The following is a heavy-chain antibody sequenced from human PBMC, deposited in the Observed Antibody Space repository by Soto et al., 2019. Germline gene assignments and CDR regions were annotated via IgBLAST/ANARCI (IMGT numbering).Heavy chain of an antibody. Sequence: GASVKVSCKASGCTFSSYAISWVRQAPEQGLEWMGGIIPIFGTANYAQKFQGRVTITADESTSTAYMELSSLRSEDTAVYYCARDSDFCSGGSCYLPWFDPWGQGTLVTVSS. V-gene: IGHV1-69*13. CDR2: IIPIFGTA. CDR1: GCTFSSYA. CDR3: ARDSDFCSGGSCYLPWFDP. D-gene: IGHD2-15*01. J-gene: IGHJ5*02.